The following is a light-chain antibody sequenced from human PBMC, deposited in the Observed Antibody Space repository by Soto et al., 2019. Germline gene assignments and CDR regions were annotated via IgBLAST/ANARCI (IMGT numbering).Light chain of an antibody. V-gene: IGKV1-5*01. Sequence: DIQMTQSPSTLSASVGDRVIITCRASQSISGWLAWYQQKPGKAPKLLIYAASTLQSGVPSRFSGSGSGTDFTLTISCLQSEDFATYYCQQYYSYPRLTFGGGTKVDIK. J-gene: IGKJ4*01. CDR2: AAS. CDR1: QSISGW. CDR3: QQYYSYPRLT.